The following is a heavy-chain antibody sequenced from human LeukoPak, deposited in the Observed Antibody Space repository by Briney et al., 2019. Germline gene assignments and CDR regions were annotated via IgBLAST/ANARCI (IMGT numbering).Heavy chain of an antibody. Sequence: GGSLRLSCTASGFTFSSHGMSWVRQAPGKGLEWVSGIIGGAGSTYYADSVKGRFTISGDNSKNTLFLQMNSLRAEDTAVYYCAHGAMYQLDYWGQGTLVTVSS. D-gene: IGHD2-2*01. V-gene: IGHV3-23*01. CDR3: AHGAMYQLDY. CDR2: IIGGAGST. J-gene: IGHJ4*02. CDR1: GFTFSSHG.